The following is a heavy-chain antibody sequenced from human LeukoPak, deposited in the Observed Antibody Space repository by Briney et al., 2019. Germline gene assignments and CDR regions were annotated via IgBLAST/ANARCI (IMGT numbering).Heavy chain of an antibody. J-gene: IGHJ4*02. D-gene: IGHD2-2*01. CDR2: IYPGDSDT. Sequence: GESLKISCKVSGYSFRSYWIGWVRQIPGKGLEWMGIIYPGDSDTMYSPSFQGEVTISADKSISTAYLQWSSLKASDTAMYYCATTRGVAPSANVDYWGQGNPVTVSS. V-gene: IGHV5-51*01. CDR1: GYSFRSYW. CDR3: ATTRGVAPSANVDY.